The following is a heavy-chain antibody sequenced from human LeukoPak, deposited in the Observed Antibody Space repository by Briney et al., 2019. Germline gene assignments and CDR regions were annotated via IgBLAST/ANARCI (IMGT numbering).Heavy chain of an antibody. V-gene: IGHV3-23*01. Sequence: GGSLRLSCAASGFTFSSYAMSWVRQAPGKGLEWVSAISGSGGSTYYADSVKGRFTISRDNSKNTLYLQMNSLKIEDTAMYYCVYSGSLNAFDIWGQGTMVTVSS. J-gene: IGHJ3*02. CDR3: VYSGSLNAFDI. CDR1: GFTFSSYA. CDR2: ISGSGGST. D-gene: IGHD1-26*01.